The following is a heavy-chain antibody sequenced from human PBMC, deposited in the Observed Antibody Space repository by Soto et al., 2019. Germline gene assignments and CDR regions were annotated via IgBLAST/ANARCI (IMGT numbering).Heavy chain of an antibody. D-gene: IGHD4-17*01. CDR1: GFTFSRYT. J-gene: IGHJ4*02. CDR3: AKIYDYGDNQRGVSCGGVDF. CDR2: ISSSSIYI. Sequence: PGGSLRLSCAASGFTFSRYTIDWVRQAPGKGLEWVASISSSSIYIYYAASVRGRFTASRDNAKNSLYLQMNNLSAEDTAVFYCAKIYDYGDNQRGVSCGGVDFWAQGALVTVSS. V-gene: IGHV3-21*01.